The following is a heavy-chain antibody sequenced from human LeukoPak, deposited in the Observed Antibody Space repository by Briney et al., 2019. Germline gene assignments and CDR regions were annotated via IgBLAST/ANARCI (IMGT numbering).Heavy chain of an antibody. Sequence: SETLSLTCTVSGGSSSDTTYYWAWIRQPPGKGLEWIGSIYFSETTYNPSLKSRITISADTSKKHFSLKLRSVTAADTAVYYCASPSKLVISRGGFYIWGQGKMVTVSA. CDR1: GGSSSDTTYY. CDR2: IYFSETT. J-gene: IGHJ3*02. D-gene: IGHD3-22*01. V-gene: IGHV4-39*02. CDR3: ASPSKLVISRGGFYI.